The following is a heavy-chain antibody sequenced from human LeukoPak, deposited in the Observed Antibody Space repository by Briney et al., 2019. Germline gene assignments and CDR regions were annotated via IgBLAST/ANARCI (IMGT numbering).Heavy chain of an antibody. Sequence: GGSLRLSCAASGFIFSSYAMTWVRQAPGKGLEWVSGISGSGGNTYYADSLEGRFTISRDNSKNTLYLQMNSLRADDTAVYYCAKCIVVVPAVLRGFDPWGQGTLVTVSS. CDR1: GFIFSSYA. V-gene: IGHV3-23*01. CDR3: AKCIVVVPAVLRGFDP. D-gene: IGHD2-2*01. CDR2: ISGSGGNT. J-gene: IGHJ5*02.